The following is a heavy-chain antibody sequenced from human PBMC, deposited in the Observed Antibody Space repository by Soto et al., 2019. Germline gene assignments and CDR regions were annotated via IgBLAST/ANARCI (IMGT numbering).Heavy chain of an antibody. V-gene: IGHV3-21*01. Sequence: PGGSLRLSCAASRFTFSSYAMSWVRQAPGKGLEWVSSISSSSNSIYYADSVKGRFTISRDNAKNSLYLQMNSLRAEDTAVYYCARGPNYGGNEYYFDYWGQGTLVTVSS. D-gene: IGHD4-17*01. J-gene: IGHJ4*02. CDR3: ARGPNYGGNEYYFDY. CDR1: RFTFSSYA. CDR2: ISSSSNSI.